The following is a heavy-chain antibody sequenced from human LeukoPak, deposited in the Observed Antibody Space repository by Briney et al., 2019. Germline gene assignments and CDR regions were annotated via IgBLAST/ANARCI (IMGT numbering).Heavy chain of an antibody. D-gene: IGHD3-22*01. CDR1: GFTFSSYS. CDR3: ARDPQLETSGYNDY. CDR2: ISSSSSYI. V-gene: IGHV3-21*01. J-gene: IGHJ4*02. Sequence: PGGSLRLSCAASGFTFSSYSMNWVRQAPGKGLEWVSSISSSSSYIYYADSVKGRFTISRDNAKNSLYLQMNSLRAEDTAVYYCARDPQLETSGYNDYWGQGTLVTVSS.